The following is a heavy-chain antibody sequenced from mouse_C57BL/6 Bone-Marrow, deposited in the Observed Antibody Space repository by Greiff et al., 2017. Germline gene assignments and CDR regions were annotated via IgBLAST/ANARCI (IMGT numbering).Heavy chain of an antibody. V-gene: IGHV1-81*01. CDR1: GYTFTSYG. Sequence: QVQLQQSGAELARPGASVKLSCKASGYTFTSYGISWVKQRPGQGLEWIGEIYPRSGNTYYNEKFKGKATLTADKSSSTAYMELRSLTAEDSAVYFCAREVRWFDVWGKGTLVTVSA. J-gene: IGHJ3*01. CDR2: IYPRSGNT. CDR3: AREVRWFDV.